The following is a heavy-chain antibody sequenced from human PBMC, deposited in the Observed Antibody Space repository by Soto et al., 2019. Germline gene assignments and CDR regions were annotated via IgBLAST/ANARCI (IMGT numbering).Heavy chain of an antibody. CDR1: GFPFSSYS. CDR2: ISSSSSYI. CDR3: ARGLYYYDSSGYYSP. V-gene: IGHV3-21*01. J-gene: IGHJ5*02. D-gene: IGHD3-22*01. Sequence: PGGSLRLSCAASGFPFSSYSMNWVRQAPGKGLEWVSSISSSSSYIYYADSVKGRFTISRDNAKNSLYLQMNSLRAEDTAVYYCARGLYYYDSSGYYSPWGQGTLVTSPQ.